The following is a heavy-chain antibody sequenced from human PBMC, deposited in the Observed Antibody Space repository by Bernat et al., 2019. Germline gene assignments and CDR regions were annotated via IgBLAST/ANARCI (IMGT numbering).Heavy chain of an antibody. Sequence: QITLKESGPTLVKPTQTLTLTCSFSGFSLSSSGAGVGWIRQPPGEALEWIAIVYWDDVKRYRPSLKNRLAVFKDTAHNHVVLVITNVNAVDTATYYCTRSDITHGGIERLEVLVIWGQGTIVTICS. V-gene: IGHV2-5*02. J-gene: IGHJ3*02. D-gene: IGHD3-16*01. CDR1: GFSLSSSGAG. CDR3: TRSDITHGGIERLEVLVI. CDR2: VYWDDVK.